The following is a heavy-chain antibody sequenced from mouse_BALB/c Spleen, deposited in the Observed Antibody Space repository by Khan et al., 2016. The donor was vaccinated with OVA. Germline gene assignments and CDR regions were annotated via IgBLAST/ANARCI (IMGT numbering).Heavy chain of an antibody. Sequence: QVQLKQSGPGLVAPSQSLSITCTVYGYSLTRYGVHWVRQPPGKGLEWLGLIWAGGSTNYNWALMSKLSISIDNSKSIVFLIMNSLQTDATALYYCARAKYLARYWGQGTTLTVSS. CDR1: GYSLTRYG. CDR3: ARAKYLARY. J-gene: IGHJ2*01. V-gene: IGHV2-9*02. D-gene: IGHD3-3*01. CDR2: IWAGGST.